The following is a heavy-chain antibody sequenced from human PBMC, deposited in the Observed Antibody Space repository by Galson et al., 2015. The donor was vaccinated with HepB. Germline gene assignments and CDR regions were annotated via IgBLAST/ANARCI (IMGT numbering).Heavy chain of an antibody. CDR2: IYSGGST. CDR1: GFTVSSNY. V-gene: IGHV3-53*01. J-gene: IGHJ5*02. D-gene: IGHD3-3*01. Sequence: SLRLSCAASGFTVSSNYMSWVRQAPGKGLEWVSVIYSGGSTYYADSVKGRFTISRDNSKNTLYLQMNSLRAEDTAVYYCARDRAFDFWSGYPRGGWFDPWGQGTLVTVSS. CDR3: ARDRAFDFWSGYPRGGWFDP.